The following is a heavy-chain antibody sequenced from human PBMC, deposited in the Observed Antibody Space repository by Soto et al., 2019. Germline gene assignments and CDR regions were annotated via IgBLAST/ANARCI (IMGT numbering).Heavy chain of an antibody. CDR1: GFTFSSYA. J-gene: IGHJ4*02. V-gene: IGHV3-23*01. CDR2: ISGSGGST. CDR3: ASSRDYYDSSGYYRIFDY. D-gene: IGHD3-22*01. Sequence: GGSLRLSCAASGFTFSSYAMSWVRQAPGKGLEWVSAISGSGGSTYYADSVKGRFTISRDNSKNTLYLQMNSLRAEDTAVYYCASSRDYYDSSGYYRIFDYWGQGTLVTVSS.